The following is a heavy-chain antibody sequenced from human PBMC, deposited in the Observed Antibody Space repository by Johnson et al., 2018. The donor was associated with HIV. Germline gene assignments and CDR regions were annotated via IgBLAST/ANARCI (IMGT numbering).Heavy chain of an antibody. CDR1: GFTFDDYA. Sequence: VQLVESGGGLVQPGRSLRLSCAASGFTFDDYAMHWVRQAPGKGLEWVSGISWNSGSIGYADSVKGRFTISRDNSKNTLYLQMNSLRAEDTAVYYCARGGYYDSKPDDAFDIWGQGTMVTVSS. CDR2: ISWNSGSI. J-gene: IGHJ3*02. CDR3: ARGGYYDSKPDDAFDI. D-gene: IGHD3-22*01. V-gene: IGHV3-9*01.